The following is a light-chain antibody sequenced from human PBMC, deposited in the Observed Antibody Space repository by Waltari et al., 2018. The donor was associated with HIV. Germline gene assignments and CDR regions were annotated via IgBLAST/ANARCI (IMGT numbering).Light chain of an antibody. CDR1: QSVGSSY. Sequence: EIVLTQSPGTLSLSPGERATLSCRASQSVGSSYLAWYQQKPGQAPRLLIYGASFRATGSPDRFSGSGSGTDCTLTISRLEPEDFAVYYCQQYGSSLSTFGQGTKVEIK. CDR2: GAS. J-gene: IGKJ1*01. CDR3: QQYGSSLST. V-gene: IGKV3-20*01.